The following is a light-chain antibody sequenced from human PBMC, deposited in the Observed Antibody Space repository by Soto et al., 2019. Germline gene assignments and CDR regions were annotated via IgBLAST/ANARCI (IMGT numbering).Light chain of an antibody. CDR2: DVS. CDR3: SSYTSSSTLV. V-gene: IGLV2-14*01. Sequence: QSVLTQPASVSGSPGQSITISCTGTSSDVGGYNYVSWYQQHPGQAPKLMIYDVSTRPSGVSNRFSGSKSGNTASLTISGLQAEDEADYYCSSYTSSSTLVFGGGTKLTV. CDR1: SSDVGGYNY. J-gene: IGLJ2*01.